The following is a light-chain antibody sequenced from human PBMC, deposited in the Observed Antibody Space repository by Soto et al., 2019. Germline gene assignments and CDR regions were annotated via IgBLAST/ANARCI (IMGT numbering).Light chain of an antibody. CDR2: EDN. CDR1: SGSIASNY. CDR3: QSYDSSNVV. Sequence: NFMLTQPHSVSESPGKTVTISCTRSSGSIASNYVQWYQQRPGSAPTTVIYEDNQRPSGVPDRFSGSIDSSSNSASLTISGLTTEDEADYYCQSYDSSNVVFGGGTTLTVL. V-gene: IGLV6-57*04. J-gene: IGLJ2*01.